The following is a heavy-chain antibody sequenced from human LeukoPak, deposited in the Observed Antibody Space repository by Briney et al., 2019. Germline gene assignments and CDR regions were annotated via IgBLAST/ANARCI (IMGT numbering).Heavy chain of an antibody. CDR1: ADSITGRYW. V-gene: IGHV4/OR15-8*01. J-gene: IGHJ4*02. Sequence: SETLSLTCGVSADSITGRYWWNWVRQSPGKGLEWIGEIFHSSSPNYNPSLKSRVTISVDTSKNQFSLKLSSVTAADTAVYYCARGLISSGWGQGTLVTVSS. CDR3: ARGLISSG. CDR2: IFHSSSP. D-gene: IGHD6-19*01.